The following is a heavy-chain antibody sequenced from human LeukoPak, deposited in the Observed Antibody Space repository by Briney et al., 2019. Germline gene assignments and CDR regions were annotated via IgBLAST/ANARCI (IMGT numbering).Heavy chain of an antibody. D-gene: IGHD6-13*01. J-gene: IGHJ4*02. V-gene: IGHV3-23*01. CDR3: AKGQQLDLYYFDS. CDR1: GFTFSSYA. Sequence: TGGSLRLSCAASGFTFSSYAMSWVRQAPGKGLEWVSAISGSGGSTYYADSVKGRFTISRDNSKNRLYLQMHSLRADDTAVYYCAKGQQLDLYYFDSWGQGTLVTVSS. CDR2: ISGSGGST.